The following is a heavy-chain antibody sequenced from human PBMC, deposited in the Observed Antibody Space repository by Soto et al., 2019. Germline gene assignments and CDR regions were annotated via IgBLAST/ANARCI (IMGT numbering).Heavy chain of an antibody. CDR2: IDPSDSYT. D-gene: IGHD2-2*01. CDR1: GYSFTSYW. CDR3: ARRSSTSRRCGMDV. Sequence: PGQSLKISCMGSGYSFTSYWISWVRQMPGKGLEWMGRIDPSDSYTNYSPSFQVHVTISPDKSISTAYLQWSSLKASDTAMYYWARRSSTSRRCGMDVWGQGTTVTVSS. J-gene: IGHJ6*02. V-gene: IGHV5-10-1*01.